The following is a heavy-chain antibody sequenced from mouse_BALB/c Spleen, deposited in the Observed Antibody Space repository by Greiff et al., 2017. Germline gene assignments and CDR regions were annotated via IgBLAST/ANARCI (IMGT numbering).Heavy chain of an antibody. J-gene: IGHJ2*01. CDR3: ASNYGSPDLDY. D-gene: IGHD1-1*01. V-gene: IGHV1S81*02. Sequence: QVQLQQPGAELVKPGASVKLSCKASGYTFTSYWMHWVKQRPGQGLEWIGEINPSNGRTNYNEKFKSKATLTVDKSSSTAYMQLSSLTSEDSAVYYCASNYGSPDLDYWGQGTTLTVSS. CDR2: INPSNGRT. CDR1: GYTFTSYW.